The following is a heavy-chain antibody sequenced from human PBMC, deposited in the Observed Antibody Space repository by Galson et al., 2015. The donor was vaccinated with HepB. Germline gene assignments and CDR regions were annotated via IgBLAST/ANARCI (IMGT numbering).Heavy chain of an antibody. CDR3: TTDPIYSSSWYSPFLYYYYYYMDV. D-gene: IGHD6-13*01. Sequence: SLRLSCAASGFTFSRYSMDWVRQAPGKGLEWFSYISSSSASTYYAAPVKGRFTISRDDSKNTLYLQMNSLKTEDTAVYYCTTDPIYSSSWYSPFLYYYYYYMDVWGKGTTVTVSS. CDR2: ISSSSAST. CDR1: GFTFSRYS. J-gene: IGHJ6*03. V-gene: IGHV3-48*01.